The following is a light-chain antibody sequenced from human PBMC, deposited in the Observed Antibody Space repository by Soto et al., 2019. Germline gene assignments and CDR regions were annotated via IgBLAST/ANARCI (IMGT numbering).Light chain of an antibody. Sequence: QAVVTQEPSLTVSPGGTVTLTCASSTGAVTSGYYPNWFQQKPGQAPRALIYSISKKHSWTPARFSGSLLGGKAALTLSGVQPEDEAEYYCLLYYGGAWVFGGGTKSPS. CDR3: LLYYGGAWV. CDR2: SIS. J-gene: IGLJ3*02. V-gene: IGLV7-43*01. CDR1: TGAVTSGYY.